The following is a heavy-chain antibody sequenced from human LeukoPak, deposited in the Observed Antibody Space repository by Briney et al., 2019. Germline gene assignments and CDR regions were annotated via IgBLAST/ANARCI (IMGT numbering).Heavy chain of an antibody. J-gene: IGHJ4*02. D-gene: IGHD5-18*01. V-gene: IGHV4-34*01. Sequence: SETLSLTCAVYGGSFSGYYWSWIRQPPGKGLEWIGEINHSGSTNYNPSLKSRVTISVDTSKNQFSLKLSSVTAADTAVYYCAVLFGYSYGKEIDYWGQGTLVTVSS. CDR2: INHSGST. CDR1: GGSFSGYY. CDR3: AVLFGYSYGKEIDY.